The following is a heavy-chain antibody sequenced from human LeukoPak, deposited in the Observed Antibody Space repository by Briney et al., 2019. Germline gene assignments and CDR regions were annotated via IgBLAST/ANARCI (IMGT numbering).Heavy chain of an antibody. CDR1: GGSISSSSYY. CDR2: IFYSERT. CDR3: ARHRGWEPEMGFDV. D-gene: IGHD1-26*01. Sequence: SETLSLTCTVSGGSISSSSYYWGWIRQPPGRGLEWIGSIFYSERTYYNPSLKSRVNISVDTSKNQFSLGLSSLTAADTAVYYCARHRGWEPEMGFDVWGQGTLGTVSS. V-gene: IGHV4-39*01. J-gene: IGHJ3*01.